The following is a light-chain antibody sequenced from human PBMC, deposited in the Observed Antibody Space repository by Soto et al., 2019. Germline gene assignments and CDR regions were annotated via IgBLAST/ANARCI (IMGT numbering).Light chain of an antibody. Sequence: DIQMTQSQSSLYASVGDSVTITCGTSQSISSWLDWYQQKTGKAPKLXXYDASSLESRGPSRCIGSGSGREFSLSISSLQSEVSSVYYCQQYNNWPPSTFGQGTRLEIK. V-gene: IGKV1-5*01. CDR1: QSISSW. CDR3: QQYNNWPPST. CDR2: DAS. J-gene: IGKJ5*01.